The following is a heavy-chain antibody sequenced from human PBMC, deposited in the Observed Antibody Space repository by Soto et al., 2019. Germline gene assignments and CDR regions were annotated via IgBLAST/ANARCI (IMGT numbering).Heavy chain of an antibody. CDR3: ASAVGIVVVPAATNWFGP. J-gene: IGHJ5*02. D-gene: IGHD2-2*01. V-gene: IGHV1-69*01. Sequence: QVQLVQSGAEVKKPGSSVKVSCKASGGTFSSYAISWVRQAPGQGLEWMGGIIPIFGTANYAQKFQGRVTITVDEATSTAYMELSSLRSEDPAVYYCASAVGIVVVPAATNWFGPWGQGTLVTVSS. CDR2: IIPIFGTA. CDR1: GGTFSSYA.